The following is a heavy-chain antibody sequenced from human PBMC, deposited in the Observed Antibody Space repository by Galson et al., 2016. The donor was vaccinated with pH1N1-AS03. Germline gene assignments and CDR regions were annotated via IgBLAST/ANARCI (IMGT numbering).Heavy chain of an antibody. CDR2: IYWDDAK. CDR1: GVSVPSSGLA. D-gene: IGHD3-16*01. Sequence: PALVKPTQTLTLTCSLSGVSVPSSGLAVGWFRLPPGKALEWLDLIYWDDAKRLSPSLRNRLTITKDTPRNQAVLTVTNVDPLDAATYFCALPNSWGNAFEIWGPGTMVTVAS. CDR3: ALPNSWGNAFEI. V-gene: IGHV2-5*02. J-gene: IGHJ3*02.